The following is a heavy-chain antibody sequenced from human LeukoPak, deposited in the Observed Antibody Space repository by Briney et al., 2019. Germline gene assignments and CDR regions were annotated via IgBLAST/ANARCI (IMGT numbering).Heavy chain of an antibody. V-gene: IGHV3-23*01. CDR2: ISGSVGST. Sequence: GGSLRLSCAASVFTFSIYAMSCVRQVPGKGLGWGSAISGSVGSTYYADSLKGRFTISRDNSKNTLYLQMNSLRAQDPAVYYCAKVSGTDDYGANVLDYWGQGTLVTVSS. CDR1: VFTFSIYA. D-gene: IGHD4-23*01. J-gene: IGHJ4*02. CDR3: AKVSGTDDYGANVLDY.